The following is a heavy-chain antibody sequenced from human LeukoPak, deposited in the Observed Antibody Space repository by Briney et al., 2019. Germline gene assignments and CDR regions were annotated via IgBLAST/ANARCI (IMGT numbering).Heavy chain of an antibody. CDR1: GFSLSTSGVG. J-gene: IGHJ3*02. Sequence: GSGPTLVNPTQTLTLTCTFSGFSLSTSGVGVGWIRQPPGKALEWLALIYWNDDKRYSPSLKSRLTITKDTSKNQVVLTMTNMDPVDTATYYCAHRRCYGGNSRYAFDIWGQGTMVTVSS. D-gene: IGHD4-23*01. CDR2: IYWNDDK. CDR3: AHRRCYGGNSRYAFDI. V-gene: IGHV2-5*01.